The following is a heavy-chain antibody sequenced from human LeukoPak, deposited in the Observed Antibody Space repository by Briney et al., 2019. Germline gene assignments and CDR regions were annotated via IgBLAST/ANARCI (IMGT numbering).Heavy chain of an antibody. CDR2: IRYDGSNK. V-gene: IGHV3-30*02. Sequence: GGSLRLPCAASGFTFSSYGMHWVRQAPGKGLEWVAFIRYDGSNKYYADSVKGRFTISRDNSKNTLYLQMNSLRAEDTAVYYCAKAFSSSWYMIDYWGQGTLVTVSS. J-gene: IGHJ4*02. CDR3: AKAFSSSWYMIDY. CDR1: GFTFSSYG. D-gene: IGHD6-13*01.